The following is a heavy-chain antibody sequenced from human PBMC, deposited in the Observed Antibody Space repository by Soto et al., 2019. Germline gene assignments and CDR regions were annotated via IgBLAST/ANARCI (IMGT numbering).Heavy chain of an antibody. CDR1: GGTFSSYA. V-gene: IGHV1-69*13. D-gene: IGHD4-17*01. CDR2: IIPIFGTA. J-gene: IGHJ3*02. CDR3: ARGDYGGNSSMFDI. Sequence: SVKVSCKASGGTFSSYAISWVRQAPGQGLEWMGGIIPIFGTANYAQKFQGSVTITADESTSTAYMELSSLRSEDTAVYYCARGDYGGNSSMFDIWGQGTMVTVS.